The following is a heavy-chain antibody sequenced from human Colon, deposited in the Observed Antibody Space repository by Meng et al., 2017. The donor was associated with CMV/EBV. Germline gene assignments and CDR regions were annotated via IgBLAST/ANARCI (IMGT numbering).Heavy chain of an antibody. CDR3: ARKYYDFWSGYHNYFDY. V-gene: IGHV4-34*01. J-gene: IGHJ4*02. Sequence: SETLSLTCAVYGGSFSGYYWSWIRQPPGKGLEWIGEINHSGSTNYNPSLKSRVTISVDTSKNQFSLKLSSVTAADTAVYYCARKYYDFWSGYHNYFDYWGQGTLVTVS. D-gene: IGHD3-3*01. CDR2: INHSGST. CDR1: GGSFSGYY.